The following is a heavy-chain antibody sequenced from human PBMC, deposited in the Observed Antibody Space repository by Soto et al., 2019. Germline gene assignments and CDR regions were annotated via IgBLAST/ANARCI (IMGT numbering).Heavy chain of an antibody. Sequence: LTLTCTVSGGSISSYYWSWIRQPAGKGLEWIGRIYTSGSTNYNPSLKSRVTMSVDTSKNQFSLKLSSVTAADTAVYYCARDRGITIFGVALTNNWFDPWGQGTLVTVSS. V-gene: IGHV4-4*07. J-gene: IGHJ5*02. CDR1: GGSISSYY. D-gene: IGHD3-3*01. CDR3: ARDRGITIFGVALTNNWFDP. CDR2: IYTSGST.